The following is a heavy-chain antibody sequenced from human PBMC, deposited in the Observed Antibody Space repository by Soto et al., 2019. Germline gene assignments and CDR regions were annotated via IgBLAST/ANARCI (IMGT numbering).Heavy chain of an antibody. D-gene: IGHD6-13*01. CDR3: ARHSFGWEDIAAAGTEYYGMDV. J-gene: IGHJ6*02. CDR1: GYSFTSYW. Sequence: GESLKISCKGSGYSFTSYWIGWVRQMPGKGLEWMGIIYPGDSDTRYSPSFQGQVTISADKSISTAYLQWSSLKASDTAMYYCARHSFGWEDIAAAGTEYYGMDVWGQGTTVTVSS. V-gene: IGHV5-51*01. CDR2: IYPGDSDT.